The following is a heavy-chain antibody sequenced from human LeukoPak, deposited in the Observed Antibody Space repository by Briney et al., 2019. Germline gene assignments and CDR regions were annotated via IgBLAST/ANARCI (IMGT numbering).Heavy chain of an antibody. CDR1: GFTFSSYG. D-gene: IGHD6-19*01. CDR3: AKGGQGYSSGWYGAYYFDY. J-gene: IGHJ4*02. V-gene: IGHV3-30*18. CDR2: ISYDGSNK. Sequence: GGSLRFSCAASGFTFSSYGMHWVRQAPGKGLEWVAVISYDGSNKYYADSVKGRFTISRDNSKNTLYLQMNSLRAEGTAVYYCAKGGQGYSSGWYGAYYFDYWGQGTLVTVSS.